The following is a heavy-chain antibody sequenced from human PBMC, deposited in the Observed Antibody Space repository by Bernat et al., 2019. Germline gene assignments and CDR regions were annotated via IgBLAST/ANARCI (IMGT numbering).Heavy chain of an antibody. J-gene: IGHJ4*02. D-gene: IGHD3-10*01. V-gene: IGHV3-30*02. Sequence: QVQLVESGGGVVQPGGSLRLSCAASGFTFSSYGMHWVRQAPGKGLEWVAFIRYDGSNKYYADSVKGRFTITRDNSKNTLYLQMNSLGAEDTAVYYCAREREGLWFGTFDYWGQGTLVTVSS. CDR1: GFTFSSYG. CDR2: IRYDGSNK. CDR3: AREREGLWFGTFDY.